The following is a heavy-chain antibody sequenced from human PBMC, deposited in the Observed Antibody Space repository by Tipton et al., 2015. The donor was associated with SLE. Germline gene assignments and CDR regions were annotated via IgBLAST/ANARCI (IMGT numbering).Heavy chain of an antibody. CDR1: GGSISSSSYY. CDR3: ARYGIRSGKDI. CDR2: IYTSGST. Sequence: TLSLTCTVSGGSISSSSYYWGWIRQPAGKGLEWIGYIYTSGSTNYNPSLKSRVTISVDTSKNQFSLKLSSVTAADTAVYYCARYGIRSGKDIWGQGTMVTVSS. D-gene: IGHD3-3*01. J-gene: IGHJ3*02. V-gene: IGHV4-61*09.